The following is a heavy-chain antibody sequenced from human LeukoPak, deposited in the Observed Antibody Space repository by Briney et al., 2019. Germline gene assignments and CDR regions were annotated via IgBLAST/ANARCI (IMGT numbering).Heavy chain of an antibody. CDR1: GYTFTSYD. V-gene: IGHV1-8*01. Sequence: ASVKVPCKASGYTFTSYDINWVRQATGQGLEWMGWMNPNSGNTGYAQKFQGRVTMTRNTSISTAYMELSSLRSEDTAVYYCARSPVLRYFDWLLSTSYFDYWGQGTLVTVSS. CDR2: MNPNSGNT. J-gene: IGHJ4*02. D-gene: IGHD3-9*01. CDR3: ARSPVLRYFDWLLSTSYFDY.